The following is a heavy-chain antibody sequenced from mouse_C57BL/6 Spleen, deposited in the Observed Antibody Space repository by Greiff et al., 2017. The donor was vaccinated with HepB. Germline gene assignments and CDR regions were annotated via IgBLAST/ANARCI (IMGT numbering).Heavy chain of an antibody. CDR3: AREITTVVATGGSD. D-gene: IGHD1-1*01. CDR1: GYTFTSYG. CDR2: IYPRSGNT. Sequence: QVQLKQSGAELARPGASVKLSCKASGYTFTSYGISWVKQRTGQGLEWIGEIYPRSGNTYYNEKFKGKATLTADKSSSTAYMELRSLTSEDSSVYLCAREITTVVATGGSDWGQGTTLTDSS. J-gene: IGHJ2*01. V-gene: IGHV1-81*01.